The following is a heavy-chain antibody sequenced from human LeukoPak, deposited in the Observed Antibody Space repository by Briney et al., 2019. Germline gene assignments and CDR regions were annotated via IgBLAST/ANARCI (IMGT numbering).Heavy chain of an antibody. V-gene: IGHV3-30-3*01. J-gene: IGHJ4*02. CDR3: ARSEGATTFDY. CDR1: GFTFSSYA. D-gene: IGHD1-26*01. Sequence: GGSLRLSCAASGFTFSSYAMHWVRQAPGKGLEWVAVISYDGSNKYYADSVKGRFTIFRDNSKNTLYLQMNSLRAEDTAVYYCARSEGATTFDYWGQGTLVTVSS. CDR2: ISYDGSNK.